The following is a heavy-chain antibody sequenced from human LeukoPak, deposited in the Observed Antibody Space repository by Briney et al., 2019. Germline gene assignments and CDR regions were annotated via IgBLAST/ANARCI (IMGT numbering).Heavy chain of an antibody. CDR3: ARERHIVVVPAAAGFDY. CDR1: GYSISSGYY. Sequence: PSETLSLTCTVSGYSISSGYYWGWIRPPPGKGLEWIGSIYHSGSTYYNPSLKSRVTISVDTSKNQFSLKLSSVTAADTAVYYCARERHIVVVPAAAGFDYWGQGTLVTVSS. J-gene: IGHJ4*02. CDR2: IYHSGST. V-gene: IGHV4-38-2*02. D-gene: IGHD2-2*01.